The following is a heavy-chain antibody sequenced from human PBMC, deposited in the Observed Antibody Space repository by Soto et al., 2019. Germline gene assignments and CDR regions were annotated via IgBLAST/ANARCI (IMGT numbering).Heavy chain of an antibody. CDR2: ISSSSSYI. V-gene: IGHV3-21*01. D-gene: IGHD6-19*01. J-gene: IGHJ6*03. CDR3: ARVAVAGPDVYYYYMDV. Sequence: GGSLRLSCAASGFTFSSYSMNWVRQAPGKGLEWVSSISSSSSYIYYADSVKGRFTVSRDYAKHSLSLQMNSLRAEDTAVYYCARVAVAGPDVYYYYMDVLGKGTTVTVSS. CDR1: GFTFSSYS.